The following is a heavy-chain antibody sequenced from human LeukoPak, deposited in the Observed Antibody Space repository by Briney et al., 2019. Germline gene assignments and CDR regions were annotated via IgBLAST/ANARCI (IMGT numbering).Heavy chain of an antibody. CDR1: GGSISSAAYD. Sequence: PSETLSLTCTVSGGSISSAAYDWGWVRQPPGKGLDWIRSIYYTGTTYYSPSLQTRATLSFDTSKNQFSLKLTSVTAADTAVYFCARRPIAAGNNWFDPWGQGTLVTVSS. D-gene: IGHD6-13*01. J-gene: IGHJ5*02. V-gene: IGHV4-39*01. CDR2: IYYTGTT. CDR3: ARRPIAAGNNWFDP.